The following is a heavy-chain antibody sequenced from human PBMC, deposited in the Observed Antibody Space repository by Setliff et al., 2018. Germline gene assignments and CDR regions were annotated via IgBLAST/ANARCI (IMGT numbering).Heavy chain of an antibody. CDR2: IIPIFGTA. J-gene: IGHJ4*02. CDR1: GGTFSSYA. V-gene: IGHV1-69*05. Sequence: GASVKVSCKASGGTFSSYAISWVRQAPGQGLEWMGGIIPIFGTANYALKFEGRVTMTRDTSISTAYMELSRLRSDDTAIYYCARKISVTGTIDYWGQGTLVTVSS. CDR3: ARKISVTGTIDY. D-gene: IGHD1-20*01.